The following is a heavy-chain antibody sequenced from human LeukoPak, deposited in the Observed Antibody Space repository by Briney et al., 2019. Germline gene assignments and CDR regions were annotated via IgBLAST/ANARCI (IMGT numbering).Heavy chain of an antibody. J-gene: IGHJ4*02. CDR2: IYYSGST. Sequence: SETLSLTRTVSGGSISSSNNYWGWIRQPPGKGLEWIGSIYYSGSTYYNPSLKSRVTISVDTSKNQFSLKLSSVTAADTAVYYCARLIAVAGTMSFDYWGQGTLVTVSS. CDR3: ARLIAVAGTMSFDY. V-gene: IGHV4-39*07. CDR1: GGSISSSNNY. D-gene: IGHD6-19*01.